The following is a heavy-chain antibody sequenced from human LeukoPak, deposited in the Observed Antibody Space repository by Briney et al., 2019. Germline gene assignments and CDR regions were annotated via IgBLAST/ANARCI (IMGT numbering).Heavy chain of an antibody. CDR1: GGSISSSSYY. J-gene: IGHJ4*02. CDR3: ARMRGIAARPFDY. CDR2: IYYSGST. V-gene: IGHV4-39*01. Sequence: SSETLSLTCTVSGGSISSSSYYWGWIRQPPGKGLEWIGSIYYSGSTYYNPSLKSRVTISVDTSKNQFSLKLSSVTAPDTAVYYSARMRGIAARPFDYWGQGTLFTVSS. D-gene: IGHD6-6*01.